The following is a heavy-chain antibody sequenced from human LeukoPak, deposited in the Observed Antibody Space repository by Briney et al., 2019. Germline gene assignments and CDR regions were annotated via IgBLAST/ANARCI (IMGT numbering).Heavy chain of an antibody. J-gene: IGHJ4*02. Sequence: PGGSLRLSCAASGFTFSSYSMTWVRQAPGKGLEWVSYISSSSSTIYYADSVKGRFTISRDNAKNSLYLQMNSLRAEDTAVYYCARDPYGDYGTHWGQGTLVTVSS. V-gene: IGHV3-48*01. D-gene: IGHD4-17*01. CDR2: ISSSSSTI. CDR1: GFTFSSYS. CDR3: ARDPYGDYGTH.